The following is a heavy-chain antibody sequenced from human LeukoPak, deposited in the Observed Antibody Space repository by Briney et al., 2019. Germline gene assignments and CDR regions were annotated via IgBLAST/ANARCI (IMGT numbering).Heavy chain of an antibody. D-gene: IGHD3-22*01. J-gene: IGHJ4*02. Sequence: GGPLRLSCAASGFTFSSYAMSWVRQAPGKGLEWVSAISGSGGSTYYADSVKGRFTISRDNSKNTLYLQMNSLRAEDTAVYYCAKGGYYDSSGYPGYWGQGTLVTVSS. CDR1: GFTFSSYA. CDR3: AKGGYYDSSGYPGY. V-gene: IGHV3-23*01. CDR2: ISGSGGST.